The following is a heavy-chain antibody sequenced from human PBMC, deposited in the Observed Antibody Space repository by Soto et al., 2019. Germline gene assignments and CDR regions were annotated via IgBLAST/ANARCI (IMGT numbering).Heavy chain of an antibody. V-gene: IGHV3-48*03. Sequence: GCMKISRVVSGVTFYFYVMNWVRKAPGKGLEWIAYISAGGSRIHYADSVKGRFTISRDNAKNSLFLQTNSLRGEDTAVYYCARDYSRGDFDYWGQGTLVTLSS. CDR2: ISAGGSRI. CDR1: GVTFYFYV. J-gene: IGHJ4*02. CDR3: ARDYSRGDFDY. D-gene: IGHD2-15*01.